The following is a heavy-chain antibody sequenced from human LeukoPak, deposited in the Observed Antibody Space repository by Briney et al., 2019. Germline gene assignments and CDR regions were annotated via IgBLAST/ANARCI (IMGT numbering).Heavy chain of an antibody. J-gene: IGHJ4*02. CDR3: AKGGYERGFDY. CDR1: GFSLSRYG. CDR2: ILVDGSNK. D-gene: IGHD1-1*01. Sequence: PGRSLRLACAPSGFSLSRYGMRWARQAPGGGLGWVAFILVDGSNKYYADSVKGRFTISRDNSKHTLYLQMNSLRAEDTAVYYCAKGGYERGFDYWGQGTLVTVSS. V-gene: IGHV3-30*18.